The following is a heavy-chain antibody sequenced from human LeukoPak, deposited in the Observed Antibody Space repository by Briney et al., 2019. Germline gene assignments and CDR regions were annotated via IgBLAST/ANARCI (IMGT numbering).Heavy chain of an antibody. V-gene: IGHV3-30-3*01. J-gene: IGHJ4*02. CDR3: ARDQRDYGDYGHYFDY. CDR1: GFTFSSYA. CDR2: ISYDGSNK. D-gene: IGHD4-17*01. Sequence: GGSLRLSCAASGFTFSSYAMHWVRQAPGKGLEWVAVISYDGSNKYYADSVKGRYTISRDNSKNTLYLQMNSLRAEDTAVYYCARDQRDYGDYGHYFDYWGQGTLVTVSS.